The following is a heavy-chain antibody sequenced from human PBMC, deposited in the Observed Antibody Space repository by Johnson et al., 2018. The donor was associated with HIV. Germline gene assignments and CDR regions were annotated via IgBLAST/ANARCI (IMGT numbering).Heavy chain of an antibody. J-gene: IGHJ3*02. CDR2: ISYDGSNK. CDR3: GMSGVEDAAFDI. Sequence: QMQLVESGGGVVQPGRSLRLSCAASGFTFSDYAMHWVRQAPGKGLEWVAVISYDGSNKYYADSVTGRFTISRDNSKNTLYLQMTSLRAEDTAVFYCGMSGVEDAAFDIWGQGTMVTVSS. D-gene: IGHD7-27*01. V-gene: IGHV3-30*04. CDR1: GFTFSDYA.